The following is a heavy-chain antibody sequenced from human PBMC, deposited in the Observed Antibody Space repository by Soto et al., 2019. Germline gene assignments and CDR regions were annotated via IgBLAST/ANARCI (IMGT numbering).Heavy chain of an antibody. D-gene: IGHD2-15*01. CDR1: GFTFSSYG. CDR2: ISYDGSSK. V-gene: IGHV3-30*03. J-gene: IGHJ4*02. Sequence: QVQLVESGGGVVQPGRSLRLSCAASGFTFSSYGMLWVRQAPDKGLEWVAVISYDGSSKYYADSVKGRFTISRDNSKNTLYLQMSRLRGEDTAVYSCARGQAYCGSGTCYGHDWGQGTLVTVSS. CDR3: ARGQAYCGSGTCYGHD.